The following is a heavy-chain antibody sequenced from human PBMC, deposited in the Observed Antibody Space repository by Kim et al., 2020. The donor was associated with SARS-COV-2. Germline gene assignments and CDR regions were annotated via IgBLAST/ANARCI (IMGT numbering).Heavy chain of an antibody. CDR3: TKSALLWFGEGVTSV. D-gene: IGHD3-10*01. CDR2: IRSKAYGGTT. CDR1: GFTFGDYA. V-gene: IGHV3-49*03. Sequence: GGSLRLSCTASGFTFGDYAMSWFRQAPGKGLEWVGFIRSKAYGGTTEYAASVKGRFTISRDDSKSIAYLQMNSLKTEDTAVYYCTKSALLWFGEGVTSVWGQGTMVTVSS. J-gene: IGHJ3*01.